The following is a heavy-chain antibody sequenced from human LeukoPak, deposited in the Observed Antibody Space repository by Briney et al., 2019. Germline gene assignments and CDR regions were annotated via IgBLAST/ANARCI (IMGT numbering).Heavy chain of an antibody. CDR2: INPSGCST. D-gene: IGHD6-6*01. J-gene: IGHJ4*02. CDR1: GYTFTSYY. V-gene: IGHV1-46*03. Sequence: ASVKVSCKPSGYTFTSYYMHWVRQAPGQGGEWMGIINPSGCSTSYAQKLQGRVTITRDTPPRAVYMELSSLRSDDTAVYYCARVRSHGRSSVFDYWGQGTLVTVSS. CDR3: ARVRSHGRSSVFDY.